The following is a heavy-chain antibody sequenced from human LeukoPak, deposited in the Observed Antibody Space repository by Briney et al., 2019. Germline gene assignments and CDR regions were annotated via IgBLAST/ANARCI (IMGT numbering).Heavy chain of an antibody. CDR2: IRDSGEA. J-gene: IGHJ5*02. Sequence: PGGSLRLSCAVSGFRVSDYYMSWVRQAPGKGLEWVGLIRDSGEAFYADFARGRFAISRDGSENTLYLQMNSLRVEDTAVYVCARDRAANQDWVEFDPWGQGTPVIVSS. D-gene: IGHD3/OR15-3a*01. CDR1: GFRVSDYY. CDR3: ARDRAANQDWVEFDP. V-gene: IGHV3-66*03.